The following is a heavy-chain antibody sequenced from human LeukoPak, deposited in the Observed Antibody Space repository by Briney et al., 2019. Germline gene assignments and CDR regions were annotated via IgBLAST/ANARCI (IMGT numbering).Heavy chain of an antibody. J-gene: IGHJ3*02. CDR1: GGSISSYY. CDR3: ASSTSVVGGYAFDI. D-gene: IGHD1-26*01. V-gene: IGHV4-4*07. Sequence: PSETLSLTCTVSGGSISSYYWSWIRQPAGKGLEWIGRIYTSGSTNYNPSLKSRVTMSVDTPKNQFSLKLSSVTAADTAVYYCASSTSVVGGYAFDIWGQGTMVTVSS. CDR2: IYTSGST.